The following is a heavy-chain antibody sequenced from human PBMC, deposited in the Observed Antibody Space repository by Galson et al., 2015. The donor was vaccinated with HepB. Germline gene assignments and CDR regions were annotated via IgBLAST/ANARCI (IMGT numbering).Heavy chain of an antibody. CDR3: AREGYYDSSGYYKALDY. J-gene: IGHJ4*02. CDR1: GDSVSSNSAA. V-gene: IGHV6-1*01. D-gene: IGHD3-22*01. CDR2: TYYRSKWYN. Sequence: CAISGDSVSSNSAAWNWIRQSPSRGLEWLGRTYYRSKWYNDYAVSVKSRITINPDTSKNQFSLQLNSVTPEDTAVYYCAREGYYDSSGYYKALDYWGQGTLVTVSS.